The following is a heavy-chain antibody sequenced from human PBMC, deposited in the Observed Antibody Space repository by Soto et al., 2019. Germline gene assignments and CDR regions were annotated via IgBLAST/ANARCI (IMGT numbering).Heavy chain of an antibody. CDR3: ATDGTHYDSSAYYYLY. D-gene: IGHD3-22*01. Sequence: SVKVSCKASGGTFSRYTITWVRQAPGQGLEWMGGITPMFGTPNYAQKFQGRVTITADESTSTDYMELSSLRSEDTAMYYCATDGTHYDSSAYYYLYWGQGSLVSVSS. CDR1: GGTFSRYT. J-gene: IGHJ4*02. CDR2: ITPMFGTP. V-gene: IGHV1-69*13.